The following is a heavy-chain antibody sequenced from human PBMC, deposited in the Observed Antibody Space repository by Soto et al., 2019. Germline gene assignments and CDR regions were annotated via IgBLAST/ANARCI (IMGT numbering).Heavy chain of an antibody. V-gene: IGHV3-15*01. J-gene: IGHJ4*02. D-gene: IGHD6-6*01. CDR1: GFTFSNAW. CDR2: IKSKTDGGTT. CDR3: TTVVEYSSSSFDY. Sequence: GALRLSCAASGFTFSNAWMSWVRQAPGKGLGWVGRIKSKTDGGTTDYAAPVKGRFTISRDDSKNTLYLQMNSLKTEDTAVYYCTTVVEYSSSSFDYWGQGTLVTVSS.